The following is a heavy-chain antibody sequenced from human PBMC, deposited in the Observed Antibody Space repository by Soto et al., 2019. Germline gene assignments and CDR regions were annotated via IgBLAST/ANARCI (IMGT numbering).Heavy chain of an antibody. V-gene: IGHV6-1*01. CDR3: TRAEGLYSSSWFHFDY. D-gene: IGHD6-13*01. CDR2: AYYRSKWYH. Sequence: TLSLTSAIYGNSVSISSPPWNCIKQSPSRVLEWLGRAYYRSKWYHDYAVSVESRVKFYHDTTKNQFSLLLYSVTPEDTAVYYCTRAEGLYSSSWFHFDYWGQGTLVTVSS. CDR1: GNSVSISSPP. J-gene: IGHJ4*02.